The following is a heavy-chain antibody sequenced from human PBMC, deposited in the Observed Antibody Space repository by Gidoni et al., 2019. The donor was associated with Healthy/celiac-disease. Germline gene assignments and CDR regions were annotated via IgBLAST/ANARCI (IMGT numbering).Heavy chain of an antibody. CDR2: ISSSSSYI. CDR3: ARDAAIWEQWLSTLDY. D-gene: IGHD6-19*01. Sequence: EVQLVESGGGLVKPGGSLRLSCAASGFTFSSYSMNWVRQAPGKGLEWVSSISSSSSYIYYADSVKGRFTISRDNAKNSLYLQMNSLRAEDTAVYYCARDAAIWEQWLSTLDYWGQGTLVTVSS. V-gene: IGHV3-21*01. J-gene: IGHJ4*02. CDR1: GFTFSSYS.